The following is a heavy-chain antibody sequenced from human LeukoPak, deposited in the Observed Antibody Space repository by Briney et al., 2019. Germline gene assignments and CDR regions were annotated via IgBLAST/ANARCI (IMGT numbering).Heavy chain of an antibody. CDR2: VSGSGDNT. D-gene: IGHD6-19*01. V-gene: IGHV3-23*01. Sequence: GGSLRLSCAASGFTFSRFGMTWVRQAPGKGLEWVSAVSGSGDNTFYADSVKGRFTISRDNSKNTLYLQMNSLRAEDTAVYYCAKDPSEQWLVGGGYWGQGTLVTVSS. J-gene: IGHJ4*02. CDR1: GFTFSRFG. CDR3: AKDPSEQWLVGGGY.